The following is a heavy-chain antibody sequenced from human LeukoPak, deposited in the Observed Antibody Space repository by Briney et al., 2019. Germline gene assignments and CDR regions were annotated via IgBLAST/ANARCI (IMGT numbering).Heavy chain of an antibody. D-gene: IGHD2-2*01. CDR2: IYPGDSDT. Sequence: GESLKISCKGSGYSFISYWIGWVRQMPGKGLEWVGIIYPGDSDTRYSPSFQGQVTISADKSISTAYLQWSSLKASDTAMYYCASPYCSSTSCPLAWGQGTLVTVSS. CDR1: GYSFISYW. CDR3: ASPYCSSTSCPLA. J-gene: IGHJ5*02. V-gene: IGHV5-51*01.